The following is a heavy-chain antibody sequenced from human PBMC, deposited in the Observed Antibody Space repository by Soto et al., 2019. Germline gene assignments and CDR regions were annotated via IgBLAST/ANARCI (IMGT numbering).Heavy chain of an antibody. CDR2: IYSSGNT. D-gene: IGHD3-3*01. J-gene: IGHJ5*02. CDR3: ARGQRFSDWFDP. V-gene: IGHV4-4*07. Sequence: PSETLSLTCSVSGGTISGYYWTWIRQPAGKGLEWIGRIYSSGNTKYNPSLQSRVTMSLDTSNNQFSLRLTSVTAADTAVYYCARGQRFSDWFDPWGQVTLVPVSP. CDR1: GGTISGYY.